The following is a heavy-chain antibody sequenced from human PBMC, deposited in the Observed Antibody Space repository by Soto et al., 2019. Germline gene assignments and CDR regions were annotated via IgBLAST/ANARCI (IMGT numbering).Heavy chain of an antibody. Sequence: GASVKVSCKASGGTFSSYAISWVRQAPGQGLEWMGGIIPIFGTANYAQKFQGRVTITADESTSTAYMELSSLRSEDTAVYYCASSGYCSGGSCSYPQYYYYGMDVWGQGTTVTVSS. CDR3: ASSGYCSGGSCSYPQYYYYGMDV. CDR2: IIPIFGTA. V-gene: IGHV1-69*13. CDR1: GGTFSSYA. D-gene: IGHD2-15*01. J-gene: IGHJ6*02.